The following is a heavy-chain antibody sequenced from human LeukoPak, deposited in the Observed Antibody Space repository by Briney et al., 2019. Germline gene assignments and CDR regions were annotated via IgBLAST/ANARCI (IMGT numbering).Heavy chain of an antibody. CDR1: GGSISSYY. V-gene: IGHV4-59*08. CDR2: IYYSGST. CDR3: ARLTQTLSITMIVVDYYYYYMDV. Sequence: SETLSLTCTVSGGSISSYYWSWIRQPPGKGLEWIGYIYYSGSTNYNPSLKSRVTISVDTSKNQFSLKLSSVTAADTAVYYCARLTQTLSITMIVVDYYYYYMDVWGKGTTVTISS. J-gene: IGHJ6*03. D-gene: IGHD3-22*01.